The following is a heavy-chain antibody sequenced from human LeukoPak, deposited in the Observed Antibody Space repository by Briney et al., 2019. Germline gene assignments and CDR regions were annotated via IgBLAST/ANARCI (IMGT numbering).Heavy chain of an antibody. Sequence: GGSLRLSCAASGFTFSSYSMSWVRQAPGKGLEWGSAISGSCGSTYYADSVKGRFTISRDNSKNTLYLQMNSLRAEDTAVYYCARGRDYYYDSSGSFAVVYWGQGTLVTVSS. CDR3: ARGRDYYYDSSGSFAVVY. J-gene: IGHJ4*02. V-gene: IGHV3-23*01. CDR2: ISGSCGST. CDR1: GFTFSSYS. D-gene: IGHD3-22*01.